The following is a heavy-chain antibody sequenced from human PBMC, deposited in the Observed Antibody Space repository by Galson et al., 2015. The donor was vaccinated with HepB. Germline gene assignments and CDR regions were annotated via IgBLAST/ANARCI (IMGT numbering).Heavy chain of an antibody. CDR2: IKQDGSET. V-gene: IGHV3-7*01. Sequence: SLRLSCAASGFTFSSYWMTWVRQTPGKGLECVANIKQDGSETSYVDSVKGRFTISGDNAKNSLYPQMNSLRVEDTALYYCARGYAPDYWGQGTLVTVSS. D-gene: IGHD1-1*01. CDR3: ARGYAPDY. CDR1: GFTFSSYW. J-gene: IGHJ4*02.